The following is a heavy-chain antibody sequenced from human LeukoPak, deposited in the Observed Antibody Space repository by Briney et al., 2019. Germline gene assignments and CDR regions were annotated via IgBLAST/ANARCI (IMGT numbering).Heavy chain of an antibody. CDR2: ISGSSSRI. CDR1: GFSFSSYS. V-gene: IGHV3-48*01. D-gene: IGHD4-23*01. CDR3: ARAPPDYGGYTNDY. Sequence: GRSLRLSCAASGFSFSSYSMNWVRQAPGEGLEWVSYISGSSSRIYYADSVKGRFTISRDNAKTSLYLQMNSLRAEDTAVYYCARAPPDYGGYTNDYWGQGTLVTVSS. J-gene: IGHJ4*02.